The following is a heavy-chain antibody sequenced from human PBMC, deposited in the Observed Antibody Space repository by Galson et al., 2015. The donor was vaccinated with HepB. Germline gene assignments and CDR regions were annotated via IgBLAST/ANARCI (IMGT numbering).Heavy chain of an antibody. J-gene: IGHJ5*02. Sequence: SLRLSCAASGFTFSSDAMNWVRQAPGKGPEWLSTISDSGNKTYYADSVKGRFTISRDNSKNMLYLQMNSLRAEDTAIYYCARDRLGYCTNGICYNIGVSWFDPWGQGTLVTVSS. V-gene: IGHV3-23*01. CDR2: ISDSGNKT. CDR1: GFTFSSDA. D-gene: IGHD2-8*01. CDR3: ARDRLGYCTNGICYNIGVSWFDP.